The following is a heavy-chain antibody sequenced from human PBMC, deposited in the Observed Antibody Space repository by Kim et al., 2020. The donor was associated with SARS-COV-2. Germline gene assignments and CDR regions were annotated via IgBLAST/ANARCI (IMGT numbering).Heavy chain of an antibody. CDR1: GYTFTSYA. CDR2: INAGNGNT. Sequence: ASVKVSCKASGYTFTSYAMHWVRQAPGQRLEWMGWINAGNGNTKYSQKFQGRVTITRDTSARTAYMELSSLRSEDTAVYYCARLAAAGNWFDPWGQGTLVTVSS. V-gene: IGHV1-3*01. CDR3: ARLAAAGNWFDP. J-gene: IGHJ5*02. D-gene: IGHD6-13*01.